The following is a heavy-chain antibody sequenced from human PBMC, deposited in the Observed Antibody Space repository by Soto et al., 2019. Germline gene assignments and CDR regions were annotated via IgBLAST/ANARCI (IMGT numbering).Heavy chain of an antibody. Sequence: AGGSLRLSCTASGFTFGDYAMSWFRQAPGKGLEWVGFIRRKAYGGTTEYAASVKGRFTISRDDSKTIASLQMNSLKTEDTAVYYCTRGLSVTTRLWYYYYMDVWGKGTTVTVSS. J-gene: IGHJ6*03. V-gene: IGHV3-49*03. CDR2: IRRKAYGGTT. D-gene: IGHD4-4*01. CDR1: GFTFGDYA. CDR3: TRGLSVTTRLWYYYYMDV.